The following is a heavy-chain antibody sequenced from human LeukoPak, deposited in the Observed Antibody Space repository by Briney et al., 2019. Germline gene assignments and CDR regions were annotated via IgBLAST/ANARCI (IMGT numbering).Heavy chain of an antibody. CDR2: IYSDGDT. J-gene: IGHJ4*02. Sequence: GGSLRLSCVASGFTVSDNCMSWVRQAPGKGLEWVSVIYSDGDTYFSDSVKGRFTISRDNSKNTLYLQMNSLRAEDTAVYYCAKDFFMQQLVLTSPFDYWGQGTLVTVSS. CDR3: AKDFFMQQLVLTSPFDY. V-gene: IGHV3-53*01. D-gene: IGHD6-13*01. CDR1: GFTVSDNC.